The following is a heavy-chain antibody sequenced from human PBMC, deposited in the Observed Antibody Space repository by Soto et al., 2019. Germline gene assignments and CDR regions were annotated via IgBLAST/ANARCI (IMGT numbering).Heavy chain of an antibody. CDR2: IYYSGST. V-gene: IGHV4-31*03. J-gene: IGHJ5*02. CDR3: ARAGVLRYFDWSPSLKPGNEINWFDP. CDR1: GGSIISGGYY. Sequence: PSETLSLTCTVSGGSIISGGYYWILIRQHPGKGLEWIGYIYYSGSTYYNPSLKSRVTISVDTSKNQFSLKLSSVTAADTAVYYCARAGVLRYFDWSPSLKPGNEINWFDPWGQGTLVTVSS. D-gene: IGHD3-9*01.